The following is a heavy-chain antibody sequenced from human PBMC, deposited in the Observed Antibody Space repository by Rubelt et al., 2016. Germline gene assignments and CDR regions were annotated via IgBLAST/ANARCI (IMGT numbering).Heavy chain of an antibody. CDR3: ARDRIGNDPYGC. CDR2: IKQDGSDK. J-gene: IGHJ4*02. CDR1: GFVFSDDG. Sequence: ASGFVFSDDGRHWVRQAPGKGLEWVANIKQDGSDKYYVDSVKGRFTISRDNAKNALYLQMNSLRAEDTAVYYCARDRIGNDPYGCWGQGTLVTVSS. D-gene: IGHD3-10*01. V-gene: IGHV3-7*01.